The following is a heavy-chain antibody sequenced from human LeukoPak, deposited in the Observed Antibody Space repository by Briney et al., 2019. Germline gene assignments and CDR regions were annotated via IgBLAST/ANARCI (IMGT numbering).Heavy chain of an antibody. CDR2: INDDGNNI. CDR1: GFTFSTYW. CDR3: ARGGVPGAYDI. Sequence: GGSLRLSCAASGFTFSTYWMHWVRQVPGKGLVWVSRINDDGNNIRYADSVKGRFTISRDNAKNTLYLQMNSLTGEDTAVYYCARGGVPGAYDIWGQGTMVTVS. V-gene: IGHV3-74*01. D-gene: IGHD1-26*01. J-gene: IGHJ3*02.